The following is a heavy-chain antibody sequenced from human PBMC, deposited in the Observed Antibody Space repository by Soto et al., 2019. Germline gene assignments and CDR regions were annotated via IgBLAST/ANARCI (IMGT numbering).Heavy chain of an antibody. V-gene: IGHV1-8*01. CDR3: ARERGSGYDLYYYYYYMDV. Sequence: ASVKVSCKASGYTFTSYDINWVRQATGQGLEWMGWMNPNSGNTGYAQKFQGRVTMTRNTSISTAYMELSSLRSEDTAVYYCARERGSGYDLYYYYYYMDVRAKRTTVTVSS. CDR1: GYTFTSYD. D-gene: IGHD5-12*01. J-gene: IGHJ6*03. CDR2: MNPNSGNT.